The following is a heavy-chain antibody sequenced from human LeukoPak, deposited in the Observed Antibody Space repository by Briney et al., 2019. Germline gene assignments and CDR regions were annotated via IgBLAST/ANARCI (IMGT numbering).Heavy chain of an antibody. CDR2: IYTSGST. Sequence: PSQTLSLTCTVSGGSISSGSYYWSWIRRPAGKGLEWIGRIYTSGSTNYNPSLKSRVTISVDTSKNQFSLKLSSVTAADTAVYYCARARPHYYDSSGYIASDYWGQGTLVTVSS. V-gene: IGHV4-61*02. J-gene: IGHJ4*02. CDR3: ARARPHYYDSSGYIASDY. CDR1: GGSISSGSYY. D-gene: IGHD3-22*01.